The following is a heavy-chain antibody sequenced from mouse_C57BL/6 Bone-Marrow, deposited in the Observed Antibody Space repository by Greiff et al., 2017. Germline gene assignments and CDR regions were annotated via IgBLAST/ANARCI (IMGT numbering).Heavy chain of an antibody. V-gene: IGHV2-5*01. CDR3: AKMSY. J-gene: IGHJ3*01. Sequence: VQVVESGPGLVQPSQSLSITCTVSGFSLTSYGVHWVRQSPGKGLEWLGVIWRGGGTDYNAAFMYRLGITKDNSKCQAFFNMNSLQADDTAIYCCAKMSYWGQGTLVTVSA. CDR2: IWRGGGT. CDR1: GFSLTSYG.